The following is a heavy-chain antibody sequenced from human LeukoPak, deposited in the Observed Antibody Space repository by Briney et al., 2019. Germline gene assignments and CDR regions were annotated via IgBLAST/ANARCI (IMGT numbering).Heavy chain of an antibody. CDR3: ASHTSVLVV. CDR1: GFTFSSYA. CDR2: IYSGGNT. Sequence: GGSLRLSCAASGFTFSSYAMSWVRQAPGKGLEWVACIYSGGNTDYAHSVKHRFTISRDTAKITLKIQITSLRAEDTAVYYCASHTSVLVVWGQGTLVTVSP. D-gene: IGHD6-6*01. V-gene: IGHV3-53*01. J-gene: IGHJ4*02.